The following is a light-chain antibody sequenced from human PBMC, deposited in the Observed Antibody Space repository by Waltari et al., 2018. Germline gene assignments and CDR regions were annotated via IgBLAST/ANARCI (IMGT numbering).Light chain of an antibody. CDR3: TSYAGSDKLL. CDR2: AVT. CDR1: SRDVGTYNL. J-gene: IGLJ3*02. V-gene: IGLV2-8*01. Sequence: QSALPQPPSASGSPGQSLTLSCPGSSRDVGTYNLVSWYQQHPGQAPKPMIYAVTKRPSGVPDRFSGSKSGNTASLSVSGLQAEDEADYYCTSYAGSDKLLFGGGTKLTVL.